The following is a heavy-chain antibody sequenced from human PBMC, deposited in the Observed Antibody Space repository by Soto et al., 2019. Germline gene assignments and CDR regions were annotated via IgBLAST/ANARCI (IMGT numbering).Heavy chain of an antibody. CDR1: GFTFSSYA. Sequence: EVQLLESGGGLVQPGGSLRLSCAASGFTFSSYAMSWVRQAPGKGLEWVSAISGSGGSTYYADSVKGRFTISRDNSKNSLYLQMTTRRAEETAVYYSAKPNHYGDYGGIDWFARCGQRTLFTVCS. D-gene: IGHD4-17*01. J-gene: IGHJ5*02. CDR3: AKPNHYGDYGGIDWFAR. CDR2: ISGSGGST. V-gene: IGHV3-23*01.